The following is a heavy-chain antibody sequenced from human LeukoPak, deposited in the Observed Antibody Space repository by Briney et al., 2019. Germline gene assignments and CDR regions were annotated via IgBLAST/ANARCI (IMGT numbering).Heavy chain of an antibody. V-gene: IGHV4-4*02. CDR2: IYHSGST. Sequence: PSGTLSLTCAVSGGSISSSNWWSWVRPPPGKGLEWIGEIYHSGSTNYNPSLKSRVTISVDKSKNQFSLKLSSVTAADTAVYYCARVVGAHSHYYYMDVWGKGTTVTVSS. J-gene: IGHJ6*03. CDR1: GGSISSSNW. CDR3: ARVVGAHSHYYYMDV. D-gene: IGHD1-26*01.